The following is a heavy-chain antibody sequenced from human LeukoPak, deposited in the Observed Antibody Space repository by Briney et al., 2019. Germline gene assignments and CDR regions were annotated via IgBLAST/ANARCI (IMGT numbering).Heavy chain of an antibody. V-gene: IGHV3-30-3*01. CDR2: ISYDGSNK. J-gene: IGHJ4*02. D-gene: IGHD3-16*01. CDR3: AKDGGYVAPFDY. CDR1: GFTFSSYA. Sequence: GGSLRLSCAASGFTFSSYAMHWVRQAPGKGLEWVAVISYDGSNKYYADSVKGRFTISRDNSKNTLYLQMNSLRAEDTAVYYCAKDGGYVAPFDYWGQGTLVTVSS.